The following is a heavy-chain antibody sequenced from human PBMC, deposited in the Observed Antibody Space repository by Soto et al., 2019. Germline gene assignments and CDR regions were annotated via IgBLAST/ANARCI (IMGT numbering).Heavy chain of an antibody. Sequence: QVPLVQSGAEVQKPGASVKVSCEASGYTFTTYGISWVRQAPGQGLEWMAWISPYNGDTTFAQKFQGRVTMTTDTSTSTVYTERRSLRSDDTAVYYCARTASGEYFDYWGQGPLVTVSS. CDR3: ARTASGEYFDY. J-gene: IGHJ4*02. CDR1: GYTFTTYG. CDR2: ISPYNGDT. V-gene: IGHV1-18*01. D-gene: IGHD5-18*01.